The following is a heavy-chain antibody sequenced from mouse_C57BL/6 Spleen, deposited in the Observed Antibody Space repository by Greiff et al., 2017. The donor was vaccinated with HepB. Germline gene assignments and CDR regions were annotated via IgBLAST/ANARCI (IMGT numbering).Heavy chain of an antibody. CDR2: IYPSDSET. CDR1: GYTFTSYW. Sequence: QVQLQQPGAELVRPGSSVKLSCKASGYTFTSYWMDWVKQRPGQGLEWIGNIYPSDSETHYNQKFKDKATLTVDKSSSTAYMQLSSLTSEDSAVYYCVAYYSNYGYFDYWGQGTTLTVSS. V-gene: IGHV1-61*01. D-gene: IGHD2-5*01. CDR3: VAYYSNYGYFDY. J-gene: IGHJ2*01.